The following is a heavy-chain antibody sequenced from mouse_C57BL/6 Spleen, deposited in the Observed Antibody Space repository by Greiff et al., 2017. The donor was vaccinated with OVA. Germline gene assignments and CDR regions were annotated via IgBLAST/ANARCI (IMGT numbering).Heavy chain of an antibody. CDR3: ARRYYSNYYYAMDY. V-gene: IGHV5-17*01. J-gene: IGHJ4*01. CDR2: ISSGSSTI. Sequence: EVQVVESGGGLVKPGGSLTLSCAASGFTFSDYGMHWVRQAPEKGLEWVAYISSGSSTIYYADTVKGRFTISRDNAKNTLVLQMTSLRSEDTAMYYCARRYYSNYYYAMDYWGQGTSVTVSS. CDR1: GFTFSDYG. D-gene: IGHD2-5*01.